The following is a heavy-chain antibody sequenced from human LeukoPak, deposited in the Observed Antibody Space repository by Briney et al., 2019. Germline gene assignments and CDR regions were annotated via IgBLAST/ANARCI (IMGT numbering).Heavy chain of an antibody. V-gene: IGHV1-2*02. J-gene: IGHJ1*01. Sequence: ASVKVSCKASGYTFSGYYMHWVRQAPGQGLEWMGWINPNSGGTNYAQRFQGRVTMTRDTSISTAYMELSRLRSDDTAVYYCARGYPLSTTAAGTYFQHWGQGTLVTVSS. D-gene: IGHD6-13*01. CDR2: INPNSGGT. CDR1: GYTFSGYY. CDR3: ARGYPLSTTAAGTYFQH.